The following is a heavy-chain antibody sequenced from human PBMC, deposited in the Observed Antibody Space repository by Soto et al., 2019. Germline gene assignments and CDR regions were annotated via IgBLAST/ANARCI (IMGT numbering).Heavy chain of an antibody. J-gene: IGHJ5*02. V-gene: IGHV1-18*01. CDR3: ARDRGSFGFDP. Sequence: ASVKVSCKASGYTFTSYGISWVRQAPGQGLEWMGWISTYNGNTNYAQKLQGRVAMTTDTSTSTAYMEVRSLRSDDTAVYYCARDRGSFGFDPWGQGTLVTVSS. CDR1: GYTFTSYG. CDR2: ISTYNGNT. D-gene: IGHD6-19*01.